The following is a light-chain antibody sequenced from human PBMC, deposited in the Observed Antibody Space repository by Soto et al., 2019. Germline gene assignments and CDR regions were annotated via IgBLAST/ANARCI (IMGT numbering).Light chain of an antibody. V-gene: IGLV2-8*01. CDR2: EVS. CDR3: SSSAGTNNLV. Sequence: QSVLTQPPSASGSPGQSVTISCTGTSSDVGGYNFVSWYQQHPGKAPRVLIYEVSERPSGVPDRFSGSKSGNTASLTASGLQAEDEADYYCSSSAGTNNLVFGTGTKVTVL. J-gene: IGLJ1*01. CDR1: SSDVGGYNF.